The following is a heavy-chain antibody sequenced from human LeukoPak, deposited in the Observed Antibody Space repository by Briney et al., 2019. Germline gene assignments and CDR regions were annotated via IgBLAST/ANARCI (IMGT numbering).Heavy chain of an antibody. CDR2: IWYDGSNK. Sequence: GGSLRLSCAASGFTFSSYAMSWVRQAPGKGLEWVAVIWYDGSNKYYADSVKGRFTISRDNSKNTLYLQMNSLRAEDTAVYYCAREGTYYYDSSGRDNWFDPWGQGTLVTVSS. CDR3: AREGTYYYDSSGRDNWFDP. CDR1: GFTFSSYA. V-gene: IGHV3-33*08. D-gene: IGHD3-22*01. J-gene: IGHJ5*02.